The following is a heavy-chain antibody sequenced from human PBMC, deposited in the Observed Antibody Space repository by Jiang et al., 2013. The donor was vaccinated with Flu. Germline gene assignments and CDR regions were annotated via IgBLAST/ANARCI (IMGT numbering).Heavy chain of an antibody. Sequence: QLLESGGGVVQPGRSLRLSCAASGFTFSSYGMHWVRQAPGKGLEWVAVISYDGSNKYYADSVKGRFTISRDNSKNTLYLQMNSLRAEDTAVYYCAKDGVEMATLFKNWYFDLWGRGTLVTVSS. CDR2: ISYDGSNK. V-gene: IGHV3-30*18. J-gene: IGHJ2*01. CDR1: GFTFSSYG. D-gene: IGHD5-24*01. CDR3: AKDGVEMATLFKNWYFDL.